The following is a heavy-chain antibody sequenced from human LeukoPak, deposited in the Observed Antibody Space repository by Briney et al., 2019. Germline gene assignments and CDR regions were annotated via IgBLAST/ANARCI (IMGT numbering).Heavy chain of an antibody. CDR3: ARVGGFYYYYYMDG. D-gene: IGHD3-16*01. J-gene: IGHJ6*03. V-gene: IGHV4-34*01. Sequence: SETLSLTCAVYGGSFSGYYWCWIWKPPGKGMRRDGVINHSGSTNYNPPLKSRVNISVDTSKHQFSLTLSSVTAADTAGYYCARVGGFYYYYYMDGWGKGTTVAVSS. CDR2: INHSGST. CDR1: GGSFSGYY.